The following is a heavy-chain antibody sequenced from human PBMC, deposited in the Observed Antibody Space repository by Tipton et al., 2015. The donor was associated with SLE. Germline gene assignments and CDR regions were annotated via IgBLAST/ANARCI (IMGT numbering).Heavy chain of an antibody. CDR3: ARRETGDNSGDAFDI. V-gene: IGHV5-10-1*01. CDR1: GNSFTSYW. J-gene: IGHJ3*02. D-gene: IGHD4-23*01. CDR2: IDPSDSYT. Sequence: VQLVQSGAEVKKPGESLKISCKGSGNSFTSYWINWVRQMPGKGLEWMGRIDPSDSYTNYSPSFQGHVTFSADQSISTAYLQWSSLKASDTAMYYCARRETGDNSGDAFDIWGQGTMVTVSS.